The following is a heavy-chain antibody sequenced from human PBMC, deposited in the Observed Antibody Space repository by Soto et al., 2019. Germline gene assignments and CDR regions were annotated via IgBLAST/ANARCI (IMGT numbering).Heavy chain of an antibody. Sequence: PSETLSLTCTVSGGSISSYYWSWIRQPPGKGLEWIGYIYYSGSTNYNPSLKSRVTISVDTSENQFSLKLSSVTAADTAVYYCARQDCSGGSCSYYFDYWGQGTLVTVSS. CDR1: GGSISSYY. CDR2: IYYSGST. J-gene: IGHJ4*02. D-gene: IGHD2-15*01. CDR3: ARQDCSGGSCSYYFDY. V-gene: IGHV4-59*08.